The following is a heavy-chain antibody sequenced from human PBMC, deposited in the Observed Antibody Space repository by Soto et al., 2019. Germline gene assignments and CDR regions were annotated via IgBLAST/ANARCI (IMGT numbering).Heavy chain of an antibody. CDR1: GGSVSSGNYY. CDR2: IYYSGST. J-gene: IGHJ5*02. Sequence: SETLSLTCSVSGGSVSSGNYYWSWIRQPPGKGLEWIGYIYYSGSTNYNPSLKSRVTISLDTSKNQFSLKLSSVTAADTAVYYCAREGLEQIVEHKWFDPWGQGTLVTVSS. CDR3: AREGLEQIVEHKWFDP. V-gene: IGHV4-61*01. D-gene: IGHD1-26*01.